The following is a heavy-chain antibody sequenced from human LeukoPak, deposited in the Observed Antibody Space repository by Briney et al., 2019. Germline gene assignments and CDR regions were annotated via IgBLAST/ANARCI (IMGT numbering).Heavy chain of an antibody. CDR2: ISYDGSNK. CDR3: ARDVGY. CDR1: GFTVRSYA. J-gene: IGHJ4*02. D-gene: IGHD1-26*01. V-gene: IGHV3-30*04. Sequence: GGSLRLSCAASGFTVRSYAMHWVRQAPGKGLEWVAVISYDGSNKYYADSVKGRFTISRDNSKNTLYLQMNSLRAEDTAVYYCARDVGYWGQGTLVTVSS.